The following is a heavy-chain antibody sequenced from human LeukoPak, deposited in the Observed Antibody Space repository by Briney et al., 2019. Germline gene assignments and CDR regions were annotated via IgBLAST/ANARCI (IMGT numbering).Heavy chain of an antibody. D-gene: IGHD6-19*01. CDR2: SRDKASSYTT. CDR1: GFTFSDHY. Sequence: PGGSLRLSCAVSGFTFSDHYMDWVRQTPGKGLEWIARSRDKASSYTTEYAASVKGRFTISRDHSKNSLYLQMNSLRVDDTAVYYCTRGPETGWLGNYWGQGTLVTVSS. V-gene: IGHV3-72*01. J-gene: IGHJ4*02. CDR3: TRGPETGWLGNY.